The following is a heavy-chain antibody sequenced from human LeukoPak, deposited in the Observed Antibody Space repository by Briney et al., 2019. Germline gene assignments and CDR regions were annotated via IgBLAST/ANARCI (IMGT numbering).Heavy chain of an antibody. V-gene: IGHV4-34*01. J-gene: IGHJ6*04. CDR3: ARSDYGDSYYYYYYGMDV. CDR1: GGSFSGYY. CDR2: INHSGST. D-gene: IGHD4-17*01. Sequence: SETLSLTCAVYGGSFSGYYWSWIRQPPGKGLEWIGEINHSGSTNYNPSLKSRVTISVDTSKNQFSLKLSFVTAADTAVYYCARSDYGDSYYYYYYGMDVWGKGTTVTVSS.